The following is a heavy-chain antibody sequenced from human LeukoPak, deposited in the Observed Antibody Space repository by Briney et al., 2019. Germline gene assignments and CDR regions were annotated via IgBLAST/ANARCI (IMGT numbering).Heavy chain of an antibody. CDR2: INPNTGDT. Sequence: ASVKVSCKASGYTFSGHYIHWVRQAPGQGLEWMGWINPNTGDTNYAQKFQGRVTMTRDTSISTAYMELSRLRSDDTAVYYCARDADSSGYVDYWGQGTLVTVSS. CDR1: GYTFSGHY. D-gene: IGHD3-22*01. V-gene: IGHV1-2*02. CDR3: ARDADSSGYVDY. J-gene: IGHJ4*02.